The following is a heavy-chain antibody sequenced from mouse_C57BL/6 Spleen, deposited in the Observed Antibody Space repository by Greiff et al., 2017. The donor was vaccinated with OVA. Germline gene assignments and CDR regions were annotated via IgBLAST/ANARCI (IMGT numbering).Heavy chain of an antibody. D-gene: IGHD2-3*01. CDR1: GYTFTDYE. V-gene: IGHV1-15*01. CDR2: IDPETGGT. CDR3: TGAWGGYFSAWFAY. Sequence: QVQLKESGAELVRPGASVTLSCKASGYTFTDYEMHWVKQTPVHGLEWIGAIDPETGGTAYNQKFKGKAILTADKSSSPAYMELRSLTSEDSAVYYCTGAWGGYFSAWFAYWGQGTLVTVSA. J-gene: IGHJ3*01.